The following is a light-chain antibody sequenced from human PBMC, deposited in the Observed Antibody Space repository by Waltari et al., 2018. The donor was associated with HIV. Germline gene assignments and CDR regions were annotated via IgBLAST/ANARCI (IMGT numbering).Light chain of an antibody. J-gene: IGKJ2*01. CDR3: QQYLTYPYT. CDR2: KAS. CDR1: QSVSTW. Sequence: DIQMTQSPSTLSASVGDRVTITCRASQSVSTWVAWYQQKPGKVPKLLIYKASSLESGVPSRFIGIGSRTEFTLTISSLQPDDFATYYCQQYLTYPYTFGQGTQLEI. V-gene: IGKV1-5*03.